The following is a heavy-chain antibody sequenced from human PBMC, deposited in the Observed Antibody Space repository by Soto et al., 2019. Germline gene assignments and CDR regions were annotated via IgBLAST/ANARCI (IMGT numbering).Heavy chain of an antibody. J-gene: IGHJ4*02. V-gene: IGHV1-69*06. Sequence: QVQLVQSGAEVKKPGSSVKVSCKASGGTFSSYAISWVRQAPGQGLEWMGGIIPIFGTANYAQKFQGRVTITADKSTSTAYMELSSLRSEDTAVYYCARDQRNYDSSGYYYYFDYWGQGTLVTVSS. D-gene: IGHD3-22*01. CDR2: IIPIFGTA. CDR3: ARDQRNYDSSGYYYYFDY. CDR1: GGTFSSYA.